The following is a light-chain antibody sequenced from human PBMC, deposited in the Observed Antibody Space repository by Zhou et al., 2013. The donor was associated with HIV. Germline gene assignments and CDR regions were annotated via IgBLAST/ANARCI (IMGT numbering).Light chain of an antibody. V-gene: IGKV1-39*01. CDR2: AAS. CDR3: QQSYSTPYT. Sequence: DIQMTQSPSSLSASVGDRVTITCRASQSIITYLNWYHQKPGKAPRLLIYAASNLQSGVPSRFSGSGSGTDFTLTISSLQPEDFATYYCQQSYSTPYTFGQGTNLEIK. CDR1: QSIITY. J-gene: IGKJ2*01.